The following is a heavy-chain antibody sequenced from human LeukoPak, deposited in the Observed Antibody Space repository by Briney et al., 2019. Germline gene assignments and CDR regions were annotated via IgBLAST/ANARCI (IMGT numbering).Heavy chain of an antibody. V-gene: IGHV3-30*18. D-gene: IGHD1-26*01. Sequence: GTSLRLSCAASGFTFSSGMHWVRQAPGKGLEWVAVISYDGNHKYYGDSVKGRFTISRDNSRNTLYLQMDSLKTEDTAVYYCAKGELHFNTCSFDYWGQGTLVTVSP. J-gene: IGHJ4*02. CDR1: GFTFSSG. CDR3: AKGELHFNTCSFDY. CDR2: ISYDGNHK.